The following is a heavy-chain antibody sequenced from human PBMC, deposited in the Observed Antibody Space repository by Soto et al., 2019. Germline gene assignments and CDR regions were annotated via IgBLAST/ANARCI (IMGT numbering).Heavy chain of an antibody. D-gene: IGHD6-6*01. Sequence: QLQLQESGSGLVKPSQTLSLTCAVSGGSISSGGSFWSWIRQPPGKGLEWIGYIYHSGSTYYNPSLKSRVTISVDRSKNQFSLKLSSETAADTAVYYCAGGIAARPLGYWGQGTLVTVSS. CDR2: IYHSGST. J-gene: IGHJ4*02. CDR1: GGSISSGGSF. CDR3: AGGIAARPLGY. V-gene: IGHV4-30-2*01.